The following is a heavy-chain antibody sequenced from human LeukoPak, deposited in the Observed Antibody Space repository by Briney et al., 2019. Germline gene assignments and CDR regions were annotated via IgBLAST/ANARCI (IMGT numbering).Heavy chain of an antibody. J-gene: IGHJ3*02. Sequence: PSETLSLTCVVSGGSFSGYYWSWIRQPPGKGLEWIGEINNSGSTNYNPSLKSRVTISVDTSKNQFSLWLRSVTAADTAVYYCARGRWAFDIWGQGTMTTVST. CDR1: GGSFSGYY. V-gene: IGHV4-34*01. D-gene: IGHD3-16*02. CDR2: INNSGST. CDR3: ARGRWAFDI.